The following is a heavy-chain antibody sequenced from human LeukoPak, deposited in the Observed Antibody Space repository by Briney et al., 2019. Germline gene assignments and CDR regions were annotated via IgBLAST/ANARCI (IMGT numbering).Heavy chain of an antibody. CDR1: GYTFTSYD. CDR2: MNPNSGNT. CDR3: AREHRIAVAGGGGFDP. D-gene: IGHD6-19*01. Sequence: SVKVSCKASGYTFTSYDINWVRQATGQGLEWMGWMNPNSGNTGYAQKFQGRVTMTRNTSISTAYMELSSLRSEDTAVYYCAREHRIAVAGGGGFDPWGQGTLVTVSS. J-gene: IGHJ5*02. V-gene: IGHV1-8*01.